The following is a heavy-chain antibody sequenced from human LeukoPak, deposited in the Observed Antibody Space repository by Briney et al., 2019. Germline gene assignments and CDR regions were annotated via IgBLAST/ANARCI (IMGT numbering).Heavy chain of an antibody. V-gene: IGHV3-49*04. Sequence: GGSLRLSCAASGFTFSSYGMNWVRQAPGKGLEWVGFIRSKTYGGTTEYATSVKGRFTISRDASKGIVYLQMNSLKTEDTAVYYCVRGRSWVFDCWGQGTLVTVSS. CDR1: GFTFSSYG. J-gene: IGHJ4*02. CDR2: IRSKTYGGTT. D-gene: IGHD3-10*01. CDR3: VRGRSWVFDC.